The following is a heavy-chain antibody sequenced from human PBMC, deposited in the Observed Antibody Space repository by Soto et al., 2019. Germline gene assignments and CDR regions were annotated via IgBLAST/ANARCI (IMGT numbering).Heavy chain of an antibody. D-gene: IGHD6-13*01. V-gene: IGHV3-33*01. CDR2: IWYDGSNK. Sequence: GGSLRLSCAASGFTFSSYGMHWVRQAPGKGLEWVAVIWYDGSNKYYADSVKGRFTISRDNSKNTLYLQMNSLRAEDTAVYYCARDSGEQQLDPGPFDYWGQGTLVTVSS. CDR3: ARDSGEQQLDPGPFDY. CDR1: GFTFSSYG. J-gene: IGHJ4*02.